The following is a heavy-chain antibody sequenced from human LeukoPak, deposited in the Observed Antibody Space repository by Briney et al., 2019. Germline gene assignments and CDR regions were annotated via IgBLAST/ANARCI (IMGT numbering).Heavy chain of an antibody. J-gene: IGHJ4*02. D-gene: IGHD4-17*01. CDR1: GGSFSGYY. CDR3: ARGTSTYGP. V-gene: IGHV4-34*01. Sequence: SETLSLTCAVYGGSFSGYYWTWIRQPPGKGLEWIGEINHSGSTNYNPSLKSRVTISVDTSKNQFSLNLSSATAADTAVYYCARGTSTYGPWGQGTLVTVSS. CDR2: INHSGST.